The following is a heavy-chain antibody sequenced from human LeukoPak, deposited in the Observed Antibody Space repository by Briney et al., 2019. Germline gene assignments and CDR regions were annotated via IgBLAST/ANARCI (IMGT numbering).Heavy chain of an antibody. CDR3: ARHWDYGDYEGGY. CDR1: GGSISSYY. D-gene: IGHD4-17*01. CDR2: IYYSGST. Sequence: PSETLSFTCTVSGGSISSYYWSWIRQPPGKGLEWIGYIYYSGSTNYNPSLKSRVTISVDTSKNQFSLKLSSVTAADTAVYYCARHWDYGDYEGGYWGQGTLVTVSS. V-gene: IGHV4-59*08. J-gene: IGHJ4*02.